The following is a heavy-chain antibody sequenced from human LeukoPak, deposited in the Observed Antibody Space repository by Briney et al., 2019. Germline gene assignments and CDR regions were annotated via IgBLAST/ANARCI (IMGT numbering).Heavy chain of an antibody. D-gene: IGHD2-8*02. CDR2: IKEDGGER. CDR3: AREYWGVDY. V-gene: IGHV3-7*01. J-gene: IGHJ4*02. Sequence: HGGALRLSCAASGFTFTTYTMTCVRAAPGEGLEWVANIKEDGGERNFVDSVGGRFAISRDTAKKSVYLQMNSLREEDTAGYYSAREYWGVDYWSQGTLVTVSS. CDR1: GFTFTTYT.